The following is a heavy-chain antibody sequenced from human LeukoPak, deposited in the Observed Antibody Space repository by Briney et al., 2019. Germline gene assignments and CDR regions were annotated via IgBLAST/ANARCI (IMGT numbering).Heavy chain of an antibody. D-gene: IGHD3-22*01. Sequence: GGSLRLSCAASGFTFSSYAISWVRQAPGKGLEWVSGISTYYADSVKGQFTISRDNPKNTMYVQMNSLRADDTAVYYCAKLGSSGHPGAFDIWGQGTMVTVSS. CDR3: AKLGSSGHPGAFDI. CDR1: GFTFSSYA. V-gene: IGHV3-23*01. J-gene: IGHJ3*02. CDR2: IST.